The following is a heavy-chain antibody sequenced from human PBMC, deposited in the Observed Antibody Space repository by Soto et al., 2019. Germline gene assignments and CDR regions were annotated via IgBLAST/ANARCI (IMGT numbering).Heavy chain of an antibody. CDR1: GYTFTSYG. CDR2: ISAYNGNT. D-gene: IGHD3-10*01. V-gene: IGHV1-18*01. Sequence: GASVKVSCKASGYTFTSYGISWVRQAPGQRLERMGWISAYNGNTNYAQKLQGRFTMTTDTSTSTAYMELRSLRSDDTAVYYCARDEDYYGSGSYGPYYYYGMDVWGQGTTVTVSS. J-gene: IGHJ6*02. CDR3: ARDEDYYGSGSYGPYYYYGMDV.